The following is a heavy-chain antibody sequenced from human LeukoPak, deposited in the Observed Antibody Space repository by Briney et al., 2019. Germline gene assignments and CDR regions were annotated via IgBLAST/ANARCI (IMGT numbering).Heavy chain of an antibody. V-gene: IGHV4-59*01. CDR2: IYHSGST. D-gene: IGHD5-12*01. CDR1: GGSISSYY. CDR3: ARAPFRDSGYDY. J-gene: IGHJ4*02. Sequence: PSETLSLTCTVSGGSISSYYWSWIRQPPGKGLEWIGYIYHSGSTNYNPSLKSRVTISVDTSKNQFSLKLSSVTAADTAVYYCARAPFRDSGYDYWGQGTLVTVSS.